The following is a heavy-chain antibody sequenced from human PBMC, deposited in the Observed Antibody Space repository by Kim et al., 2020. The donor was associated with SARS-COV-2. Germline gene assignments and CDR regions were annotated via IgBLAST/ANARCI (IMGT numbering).Heavy chain of an antibody. V-gene: IGHV3-23*01. CDR2: ISGSGGST. CDR3: AKDLGYSRTRGADY. CDR1: GFTFSSYA. J-gene: IGHJ4*02. D-gene: IGHD6-13*01. Sequence: GGSLRLSCAASGFTFSSYAMSWVRQAPGKGLEWVSAISGSGGSTYYADSVKGRFTISRDNSKNTLYLQMNSLRAEDTAVYYCAKDLGYSRTRGADYWGQGTLVTVSS.